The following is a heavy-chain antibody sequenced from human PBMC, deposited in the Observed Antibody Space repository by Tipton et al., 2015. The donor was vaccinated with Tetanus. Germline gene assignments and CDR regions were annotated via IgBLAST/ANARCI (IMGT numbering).Heavy chain of an antibody. CDR1: GDSISSAGYS. V-gene: IGHV4-61*08. J-gene: IGHJ3*01. D-gene: IGHD2-2*01. CDR3: ARRSYCSSSRCFDAFDL. CDR2: IFHSGST. Sequence: LRLSCAVSGDSISSAGYSWSWIRQPPGKGLEWIAYIFHSGSTNYSPSLKSRVAISMDTSKNQISLKLSSVTAADTAVYYCARRSYCSSSRCFDAFDLWGQGTMVTVSS.